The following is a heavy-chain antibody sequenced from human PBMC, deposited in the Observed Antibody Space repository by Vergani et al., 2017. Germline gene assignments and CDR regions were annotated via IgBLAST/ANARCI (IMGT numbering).Heavy chain of an antibody. J-gene: IGHJ4*02. Sequence: QVQLVQSGAEVKKPGSSVKVSCKASGGTFSSYAISWVRQAPGQGLEWMGIINPSGGSTSYAQKFQGRVTMTRDTSTSTVYMEMSSLRSEDTAVYYCARDRGIQLWAADYWGQGTLVTVSS. CDR2: INPSGGST. CDR1: GGTFSSYA. D-gene: IGHD5-18*01. CDR3: ARDRGIQLWAADY. V-gene: IGHV1-46*01.